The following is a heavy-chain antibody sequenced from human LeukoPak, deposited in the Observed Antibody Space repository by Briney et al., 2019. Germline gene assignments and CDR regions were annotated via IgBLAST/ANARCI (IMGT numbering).Heavy chain of an antibody. CDR3: ARDLGGATHMDV. V-gene: IGHV3-64*01. J-gene: IGHJ6*03. D-gene: IGHD1-26*01. CDR2: ISSNGGST. CDR1: GFTFSSYA. Sequence: GGSVTLSCTATGFTFSSYAMQWVRQAPGKGLEYVSAISSNGGSTCYANSVKGRFTISRDNSKNTLYLQMGSLRAEDMAVYYCARDLGGATHMDVWGKGTTVTVSS.